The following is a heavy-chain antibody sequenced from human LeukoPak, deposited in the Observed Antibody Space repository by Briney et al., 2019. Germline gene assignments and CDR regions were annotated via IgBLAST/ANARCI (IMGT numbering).Heavy chain of an antibody. CDR1: GYRFTTYW. CDR3: ARHPITRYYDSSGYSAAGPDY. CDR2: INPSDSDT. V-gene: IGHV5-51*01. D-gene: IGHD3-22*01. J-gene: IGHJ4*02. Sequence: GESLKISCKGSGYRFTTYWIGWVRQMPGKGLEWMGIINPSDSDTRYSPSFQGQVTISADKSISTAYLLWSSLKASDTAMYYCARHPITRYYDSSGYSAAGPDYWGQGTLVTVSS.